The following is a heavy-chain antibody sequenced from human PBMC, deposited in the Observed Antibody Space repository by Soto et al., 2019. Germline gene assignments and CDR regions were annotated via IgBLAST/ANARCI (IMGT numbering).Heavy chain of an antibody. CDR2: MNPYSGNT. J-gene: IGHJ4*02. CDR1: GYAFTTYD. Sequence: SVKDSCKASGYAFTTYDISWGRQATGQGLEWMGWMNPYSGNTGYAQKFQGRVTVTRNTSISTVYMELSGLRPDDTAVYYCARRKERSGPHYFDYWGQGGQVTVSS. D-gene: IGHD6-25*01. CDR3: ARRKERSGPHYFDY. V-gene: IGHV1-8*01.